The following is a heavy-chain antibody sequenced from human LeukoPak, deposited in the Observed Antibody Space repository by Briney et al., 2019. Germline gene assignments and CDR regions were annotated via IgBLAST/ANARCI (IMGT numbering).Heavy chain of an antibody. CDR3: ARGLDCNSTSCYPHFDY. CDR2: INHSGST. D-gene: IGHD2-2*01. V-gene: IGHV4-34*01. J-gene: IGHJ4*02. CDR1: GGSFSGYY. Sequence: SETLSLTCAVYGGSFSGYYWSWIRQPPGKGLEWIGEINHSGSTNYNPSLKSRVTISVDTSKNQFSLKLSFVTAADTAMYYCARGLDCNSTSCYPHFDYWGQGTLVTVSS.